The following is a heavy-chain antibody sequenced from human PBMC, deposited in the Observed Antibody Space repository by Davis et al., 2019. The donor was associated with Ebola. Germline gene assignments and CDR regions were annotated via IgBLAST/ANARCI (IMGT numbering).Heavy chain of an antibody. V-gene: IGHV1-46*03. J-gene: IGHJ3*02. CDR2: INPNHGRT. D-gene: IGHD5-12*01. CDR1: GYTFTSYA. CDR3: TTPGGQDSGYDVFDI. Sequence: AASVKVSCKASGYTFTSYAIDWVRQPPGQGPEWMGMINPNHGRTIYAQKFQGRVTVTRDTSTTTVYMDLSSLRSEDTALYYCTTPGGQDSGYDVFDIWGQGTMVTVSS.